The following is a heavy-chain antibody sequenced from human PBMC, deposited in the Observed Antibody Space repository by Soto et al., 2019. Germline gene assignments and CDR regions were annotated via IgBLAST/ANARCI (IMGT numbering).Heavy chain of an antibody. D-gene: IGHD3-22*01. J-gene: IGHJ6*02. Sequence: GASVKVSCEASGYTFTSYGISWVRQAPGQGLEWMGWISAYNGNTNYAQKLQGRVNMTTDTSTSTAYMELRSLRSDDTAVYYCARGGGSSGYYLLYYYYGMDVWGQGTTVTISS. CDR2: ISAYNGNT. CDR1: GYTFTSYG. CDR3: ARGGGSSGYYLLYYYYGMDV. V-gene: IGHV1-18*04.